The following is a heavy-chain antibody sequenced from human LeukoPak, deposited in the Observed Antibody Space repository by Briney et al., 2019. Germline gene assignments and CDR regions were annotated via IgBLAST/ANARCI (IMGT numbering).Heavy chain of an antibody. Sequence: GGTLRLSCAASGFTFSSYGMSWVRQAPGKGLEWVSHISGSGGSTYYADSVKGRFTISRDNSKNTLYPQMNSLRAEDTAVYYCARVGLDRRGYSGYESFDYWGQGTLVTVSS. CDR1: GFTFSSYG. J-gene: IGHJ4*02. CDR2: ISGSGGST. CDR3: ARVGLDRRGYSGYESFDY. V-gene: IGHV3-23*01. D-gene: IGHD5-12*01.